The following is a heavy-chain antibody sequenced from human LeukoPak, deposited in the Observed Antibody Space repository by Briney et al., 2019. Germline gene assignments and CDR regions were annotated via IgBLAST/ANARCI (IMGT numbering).Heavy chain of an antibody. Sequence: PGGSLRLSCVASEFIFSTYAMSWVRQAPGKGLEWISYISSSGNTFSYADSVKGRFTISRDNTKKSLYLQMNSLRAEDTAVYYCVGEVARRPGWFDPWGQGTLVTVSS. D-gene: IGHD6-6*01. J-gene: IGHJ5*02. CDR2: ISSSGNTF. CDR3: VGEVARRPGWFDP. CDR1: EFIFSTYA. V-gene: IGHV3-11*01.